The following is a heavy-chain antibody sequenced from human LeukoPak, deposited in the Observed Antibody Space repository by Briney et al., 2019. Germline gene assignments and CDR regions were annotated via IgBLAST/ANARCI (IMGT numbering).Heavy chain of an antibody. J-gene: IGHJ4*02. Sequence: TASETLSLTCTVSGGSISSGDYYWSWIRQPPGKGLEWIGYISYSGSTSYNPSLKSRVTISIATSNNQFSLELSSVTAADTAVYFCVRVRTGTSCYDYWGQGTLVTVSS. CDR3: VRVRTGTSCYDY. CDR2: ISYSGST. V-gene: IGHV4-30-4*01. CDR1: GGSISSGDYY. D-gene: IGHD2-2*01.